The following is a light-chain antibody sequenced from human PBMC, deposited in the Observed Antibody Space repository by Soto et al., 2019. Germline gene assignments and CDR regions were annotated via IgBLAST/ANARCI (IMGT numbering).Light chain of an antibody. Sequence: EILLTQSPATLSLSPGEGVTLSCRAAQDVTNSVAWYQQKSGQAPRILIYDASARDSGVSARFRGSGSGTDFPLTISGLQAEDFSVYFCQQYIRRPLSFGQGTRLEIK. CDR3: QQYIRRPLS. CDR1: QDVTNS. V-gene: IGKV3-15*01. CDR2: DAS. J-gene: IGKJ5*01.